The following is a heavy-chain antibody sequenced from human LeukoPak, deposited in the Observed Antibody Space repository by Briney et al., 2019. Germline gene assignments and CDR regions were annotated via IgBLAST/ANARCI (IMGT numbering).Heavy chain of an antibody. D-gene: IGHD5-18*01. V-gene: IGHV1-69*05. CDR3: ARDDSYGHNYFDY. Sequence: ASVKVSCKASGGTFSSYAISWVRQAPGQGLEWMGGIIPIFGTANYAQKFQGRVTITTDESTSTAYMELSSLRSEDTAVYYCARDDSYGHNYFDYWGQGTLVTVSS. CDR1: GGTFSSYA. CDR2: IIPIFGTA. J-gene: IGHJ4*02.